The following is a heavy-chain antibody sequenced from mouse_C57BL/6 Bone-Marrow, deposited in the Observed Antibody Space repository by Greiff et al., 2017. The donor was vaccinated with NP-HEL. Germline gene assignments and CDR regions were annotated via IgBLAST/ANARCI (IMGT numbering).Heavy chain of an antibody. D-gene: IGHD1-1*01. CDR1: GYTFTSYT. CDR3: SSSAYLVRQYYFGG. V-gene: IGHV1-4*01. CDR2: INPSSGYT. Sequence: VQLQQSGAELARPGASVKMSCKASGYTFTSYTMHWVKQRPGQGLEWIGYINPSSGYTKYNQKFKDKATLTADKSSSTAYMQLSSLTSEDSAVYYCSSSAYLVRQYYFGGWGKGTTLTVSS. J-gene: IGHJ2*01.